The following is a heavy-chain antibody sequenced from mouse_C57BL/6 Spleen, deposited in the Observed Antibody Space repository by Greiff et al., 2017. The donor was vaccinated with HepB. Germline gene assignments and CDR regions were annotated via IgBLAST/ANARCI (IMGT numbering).Heavy chain of an antibody. CDR3: ASYSTYLYYFDY. Sequence: VPLKESGAELVKPGASVKLSCTASGFNIKDYYMHWVKKRTEQGLEWIGRIDPEDGETKYAQKFQGKTTQTADTTSNTAYLPLSSLTSEDTAVYCCASYSTYLYYFDYWGKGTTLAVAS. CDR1: GFNIKDYY. CDR2: IDPEDGET. D-gene: IGHD2-5*01. V-gene: IGHV14-2*01. J-gene: IGHJ2*01.